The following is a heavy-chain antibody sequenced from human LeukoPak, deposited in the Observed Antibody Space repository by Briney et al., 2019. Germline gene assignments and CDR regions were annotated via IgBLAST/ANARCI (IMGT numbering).Heavy chain of an antibody. CDR2: INPTGGST. Sequence: GASVKVSCMASGYTFPSYFMHWVRQAPGQGLEWMGIINPTGGSTTYAQKFQGRVTMTRDTSTSTVYMELSSLRSDDTAVYYCARELHVERDDYWGQGTLVTVSS. D-gene: IGHD1-1*01. V-gene: IGHV1-46*01. J-gene: IGHJ4*02. CDR3: ARELHVERDDY. CDR1: GYTFPSYF.